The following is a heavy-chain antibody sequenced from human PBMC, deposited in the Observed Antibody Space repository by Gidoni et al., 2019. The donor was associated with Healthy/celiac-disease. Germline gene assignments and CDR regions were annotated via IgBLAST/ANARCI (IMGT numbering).Heavy chain of an antibody. CDR3: AKDWYYYDSSGYPH. D-gene: IGHD3-22*01. Sequence: EVQLVESGGGLVQPGRSLRLSCAASGFTFDDYAMHWVRQAPGKGLEWVSGISWNSGSIGYADSVKGRFTISRDNAKNSLYLQMNSLRAEDTALYYCAKDWYYYDSSGYPHWGQGTLVTVSS. CDR1: GFTFDDYA. CDR2: ISWNSGSI. V-gene: IGHV3-9*01. J-gene: IGHJ4*02.